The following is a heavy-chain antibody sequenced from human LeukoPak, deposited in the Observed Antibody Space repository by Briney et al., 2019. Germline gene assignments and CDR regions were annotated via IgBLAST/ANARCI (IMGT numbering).Heavy chain of an antibody. CDR1: GFTFSTYE. CDR3: ARIFYYYGMDV. J-gene: IGHJ6*02. CDR2: ISSGASTI. D-gene: IGHD2-15*01. V-gene: IGHV3-48*03. Sequence: PGGSLILSCAASGFTFSTYEMNWVRQAPGKGLEWVSYISSGASTIYYADSVKGRFTISRDNAKKSVYLQMSSLRAEDTAVYYCARIFYYYGMDVWGQGTTVTVSS.